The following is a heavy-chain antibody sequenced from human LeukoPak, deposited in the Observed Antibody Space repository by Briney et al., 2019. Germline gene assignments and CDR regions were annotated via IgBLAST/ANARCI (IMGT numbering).Heavy chain of an antibody. Sequence: GGSLRLSCAASGFTFSSYGMHWVRQAPGKGLEWVAFIRYDGSNKYYADSVKGRFTISRDNSKNTLYLRMNSLRAEDTAVYYCANLPDHAYYFDYWGQGTLVTVSS. CDR1: GFTFSSYG. CDR2: IRYDGSNK. J-gene: IGHJ4*02. V-gene: IGHV3-30*02. CDR3: ANLPDHAYYFDY.